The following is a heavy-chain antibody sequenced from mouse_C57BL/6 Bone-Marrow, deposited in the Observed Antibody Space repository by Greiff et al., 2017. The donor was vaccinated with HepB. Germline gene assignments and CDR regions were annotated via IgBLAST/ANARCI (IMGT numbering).Heavy chain of an antibody. D-gene: IGHD1-1*02. CDR2: IDPEDGET. V-gene: IGHV14-2*01. CDR3: ARGGGTANWYFDV. CDR1: GFNIKDYY. J-gene: IGHJ1*03. Sequence: VQLQQSGAELVKPGASVKLSCTASGFNIKDYYMHWVKQRTEQGLEWIGRIDPEDGETKYDPKFQGKATITADTSSNTAYLQLSSLTSEDTAVYYCARGGGTANWYFDVWGTGTTVTVSS.